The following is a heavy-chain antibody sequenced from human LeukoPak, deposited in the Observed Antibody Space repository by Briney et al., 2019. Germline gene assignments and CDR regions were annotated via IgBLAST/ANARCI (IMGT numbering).Heavy chain of an antibody. V-gene: IGHV3-48*01. J-gene: IGHJ1*01. CDR3: ASRNSLFI. CDR2: ISLSTSSI. Sequence: GGSLRLSCAASGFTFSNYNMNWVRQAPGKGLEWVSYISLSTSSIYYADSVKGRFTVSRDNAKNSLYLQMNSLRAEDTAVYYCASRNSLFIWGQGTLVTVSS. CDR1: GFTFSNYN. D-gene: IGHD4-23*01.